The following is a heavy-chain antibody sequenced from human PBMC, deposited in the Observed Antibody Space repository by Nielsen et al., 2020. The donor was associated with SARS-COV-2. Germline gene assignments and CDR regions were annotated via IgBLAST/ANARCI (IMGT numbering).Heavy chain of an antibody. CDR2: ISYDGSNK. Sequence: GESLKISCAASGFTFSSYGMHWDRQAPGKGLEWVAVISYDGSNKYYAGSVKGRFTISRDNSKNTLYLQMNSLRAEDTAVYYCAKDVNPWEYYYGMDVWGQGTTVTVSS. V-gene: IGHV3-30*18. J-gene: IGHJ6*02. D-gene: IGHD1-26*01. CDR3: AKDVNPWEYYYGMDV. CDR1: GFTFSSYG.